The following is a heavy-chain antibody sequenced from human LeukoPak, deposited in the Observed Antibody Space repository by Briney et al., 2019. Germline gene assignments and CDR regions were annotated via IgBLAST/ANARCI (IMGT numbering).Heavy chain of an antibody. Sequence: SETLSLTYTVSGGSISSSSYYWGWIRQPPGKGLEWIGSIYYSGSTYYNPSLKSRVTISVDTSKNQFSLKLSSVTAADTAVYYCAGHNYWGGWYMVYWGQGTLVTVSS. CDR1: GGSISSSSYY. V-gene: IGHV4-39*01. CDR3: AGHNYWGGWYMVY. J-gene: IGHJ4*02. CDR2: IYYSGST. D-gene: IGHD6-19*01.